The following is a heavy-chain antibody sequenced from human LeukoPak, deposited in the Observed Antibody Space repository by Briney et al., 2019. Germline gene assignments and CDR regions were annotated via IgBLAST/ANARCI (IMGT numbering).Heavy chain of an antibody. CDR3: ARRQEYSYGYIDY. V-gene: IGHV4-59*08. CDR2: LHNSGTS. D-gene: IGHD5-18*01. CDR1: DDSISDYY. Sequence: SETLSLTCTVSDDSISDYYRGWIRQPPGKGLEWIGYLHNSGTSTYNPSLKSRVTISVDTSKNQFSLKLSSVTAADTAVYYCARRQEYSYGYIDYWGQGTLVTVSS. J-gene: IGHJ4*02.